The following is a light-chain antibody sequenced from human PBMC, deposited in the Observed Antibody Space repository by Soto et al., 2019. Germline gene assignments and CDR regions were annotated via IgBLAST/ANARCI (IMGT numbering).Light chain of an antibody. CDR3: QQYNKWPNT. J-gene: IGKJ2*01. Sequence: EIVMTQSPVTLSVSPGESAALSCRASQSISTNLAWYQQKPGQAPRLLIYSASSRATGLPARFSGSGSGTEFTLTISRLQSDDLAIYYCQQYNKWPNTFGQGTRLEMK. CDR1: QSISTN. CDR2: SAS. V-gene: IGKV3-15*01.